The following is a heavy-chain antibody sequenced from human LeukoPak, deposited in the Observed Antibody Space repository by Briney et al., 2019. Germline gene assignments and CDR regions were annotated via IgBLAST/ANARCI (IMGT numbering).Heavy chain of an antibody. D-gene: IGHD2-2*01. Sequence: KPSETLSLTCSISGGSNSDYYWNWIRQPPGKGLEWIGYIYYSGSTTYNPSLKSRVTMSVDTSKNQFSLRLSSVTAADTAVYYCARGSWCSYTNCMLRPFDYWGQGSLVTVSS. J-gene: IGHJ4*02. CDR3: ARGSWCSYTNCMLRPFDY. V-gene: IGHV4-59*01. CDR1: GGSNSDYY. CDR2: IYYSGST.